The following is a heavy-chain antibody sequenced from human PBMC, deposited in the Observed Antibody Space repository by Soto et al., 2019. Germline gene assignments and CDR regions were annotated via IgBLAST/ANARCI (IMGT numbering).Heavy chain of an antibody. D-gene: IGHD3-22*01. CDR1: GFTFSSYG. CDR3: AKDTHYYDSSGYRPTYYYYGMDV. Sequence: QVQLVESGGGVVQPGRSLRLSCAASGFTFSSYGMHWVRQAPGKGLEWVAVISYDGSNKYYADSVKGRFTISRDNSKNTLYLQMNSLRAEDTAVYYCAKDTHYYDSSGYRPTYYYYGMDVW. J-gene: IGHJ6*01. V-gene: IGHV3-30*18. CDR2: ISYDGSNK.